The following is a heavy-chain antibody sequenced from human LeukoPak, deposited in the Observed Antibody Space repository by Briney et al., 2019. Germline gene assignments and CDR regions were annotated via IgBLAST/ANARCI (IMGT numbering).Heavy chain of an antibody. J-gene: IGHJ6*02. CDR1: GFPFGDYY. D-gene: IGHD2-15*01. CDR2: ISGRGSDI. V-gene: IGHV3-11*04. Sequence: GGSLRLSCVASGFPFGDYYMSWIRQAPGEGLDWVAYISGRGSDIYYADSVKGRFTISRDNAQNSLYLQMNTLTVEDTAIYYCARDGGYCSGGRCPPFYYYGMDVWGQGTTVTVSS. CDR3: ARDGGYCSGGRCPPFYYYGMDV.